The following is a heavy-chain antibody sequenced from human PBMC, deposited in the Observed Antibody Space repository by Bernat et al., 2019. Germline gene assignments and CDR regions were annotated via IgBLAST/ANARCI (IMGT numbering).Heavy chain of an antibody. V-gene: IGHV1-24*01. CDR1: GYTLTELS. J-gene: IGHJ6*02. CDR2: LDPEDGET. CDR3: ATDRGVATTNYYYGMDV. Sequence: QVQLVQSGAEVKKPGASVKVSCKVSGYTLTELSMHWVRQAPGKGLEWMGGLDPEDGETIYAQKFQGSVTMTEDTSTATAYMELSSLRSEDTAVYYCATDRGVATTNYYYGMDVWGQGTTVTVSS. D-gene: IGHD5-12*01.